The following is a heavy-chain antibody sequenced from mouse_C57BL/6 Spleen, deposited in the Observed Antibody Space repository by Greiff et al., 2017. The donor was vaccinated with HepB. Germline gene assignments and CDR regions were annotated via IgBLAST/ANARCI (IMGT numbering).Heavy chain of an antibody. D-gene: IGHD2-3*01. CDR1: GYTFTSYW. CDR2: IDPSDSYT. V-gene: IGHV1-69*01. Sequence: QVQLQQPGAELVMPGASVKLSCKASGYTFTSYWMHWVKQRPGQGLEWIGEIDPSDSYTNYNQKFKGKSTLTVDKSSSTAYMQLSSLTSEDSAVYYCARAGDGYYDYAMDYWGQGTSVTVSS. CDR3: ARAGDGYYDYAMDY. J-gene: IGHJ4*01.